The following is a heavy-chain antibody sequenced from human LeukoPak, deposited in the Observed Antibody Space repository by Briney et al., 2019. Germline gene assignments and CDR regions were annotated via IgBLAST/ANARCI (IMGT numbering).Heavy chain of an antibody. J-gene: IGHJ4*02. CDR3: AFITAANIESPY. Sequence: GGSLRLSCAASGFTFDEYAMHWVRQAPGKGLEWVSGISWNRGIIGYADSVKGRFTISRDNAKNSLFLQMNSLRVEDTALYYCAFITAANIESPYWGQGTLVTVSS. CDR2: ISWNRGII. CDR1: GFTFDEYA. D-gene: IGHD6-13*01. V-gene: IGHV3-9*01.